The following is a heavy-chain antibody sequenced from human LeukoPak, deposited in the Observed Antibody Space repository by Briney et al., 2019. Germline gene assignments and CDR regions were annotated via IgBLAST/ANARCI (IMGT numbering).Heavy chain of an antibody. D-gene: IGHD4-17*01. CDR1: GGNFNNSA. J-gene: IGHJ5*02. CDR3: ARDVHGDYGSGWFDP. Sequence: SVKVSCKTSGGNFNNSAISWVRQAPGQGLEWLGGIMPLFGTAGYAQKFQGRVTITKDESTRTVYLELTSLTSDDTAVYYCARDVHGDYGSGWFDPWGQGTLVSVSS. CDR2: IMPLFGTA. V-gene: IGHV1-69*05.